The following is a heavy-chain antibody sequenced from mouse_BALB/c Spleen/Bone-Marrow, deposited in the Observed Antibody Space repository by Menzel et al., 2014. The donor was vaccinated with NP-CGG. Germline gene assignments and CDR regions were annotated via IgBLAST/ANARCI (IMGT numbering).Heavy chain of an antibody. CDR3: XXXXXXFDY. V-gene: IGHV6-6*02. CDR1: GFTFSNYW. Sequence: EVQRGESGGGLVQPGGSMELSCVSSGFTFSNYWGTWVRQSPEKGLEWVAVIRLKSNNYATHYAESVKGRFTISRDDSKSSLCLQMNNLRAEDSGIYYXXXXXXXFDYWGQGTTLTVSS. J-gene: IGHJ2*01. CDR2: IRLKSNNYAT.